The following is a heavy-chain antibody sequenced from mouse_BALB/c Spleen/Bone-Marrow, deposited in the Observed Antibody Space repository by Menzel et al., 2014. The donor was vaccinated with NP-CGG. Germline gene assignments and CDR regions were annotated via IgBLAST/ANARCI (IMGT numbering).Heavy chain of an antibody. V-gene: IGHV2-6-7*01. J-gene: IGHJ4*01. CDR3: ARDSFLITRALDY. CDR1: GFSLTGYG. CDR2: IWGDGST. Sequence: VKLMESGPGLVAPSQSLSITCTVSGFSLTGYGVNWVRQPPGKGLEWPGMIWGDGSTDYNSALKSRLSISKDNSKSQVFLKMNSLQTDDTARYYCARDSFLITRALDYWGQGTSVTVSS. D-gene: IGHD2-4*01.